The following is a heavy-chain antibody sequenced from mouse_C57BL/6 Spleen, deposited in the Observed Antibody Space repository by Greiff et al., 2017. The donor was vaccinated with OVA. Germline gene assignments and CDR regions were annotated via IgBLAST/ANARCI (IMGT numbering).Heavy chain of an antibody. Sequence: QVQLQQSGAELVRPGASVTLSCKASGYTFTDYEMHWVKQTPVHGLEWIGAIDPETGGTAYNQKFQGKAILTADTSSSTAYMELRSRTSEDAAVAYCTRDYGSSPWYFDVWGTGTTVTVAA. D-gene: IGHD1-1*01. CDR1: GYTFTDYE. V-gene: IGHV1-15*01. CDR3: TRDYGSSPWYFDV. J-gene: IGHJ1*03. CDR2: IDPETGGT.